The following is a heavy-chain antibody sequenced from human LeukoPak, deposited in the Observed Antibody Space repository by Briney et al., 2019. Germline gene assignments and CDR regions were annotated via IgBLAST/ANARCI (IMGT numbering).Heavy chain of an antibody. CDR1: GGSFSGYY. J-gene: IGHJ4*02. CDR2: INHSGST. CDR3: ATYYDSSGYYSYFDY. V-gene: IGHV4-34*01. Sequence: SETLSLTCAVYGGSFSGYYWSWIRQPPGKRLEWIGEINHSGSTNYNPSLKSRVTISVDTSKNQFSLKLSSVTAADTAVYYCATYYDSSGYYSYFDYWGQGTLVTVSS. D-gene: IGHD3-22*01.